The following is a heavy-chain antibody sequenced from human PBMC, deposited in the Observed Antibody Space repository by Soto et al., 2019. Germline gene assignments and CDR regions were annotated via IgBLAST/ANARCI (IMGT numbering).Heavy chain of an antibody. Sequence: PGESLKISFKGSGYSFTSYWIGWVRQMPGKGLEWMGIIYPGDSDTRYSPSFQGQVTISADKSISTAYLQWSSLKASDTAMYYCARLGSSGPNWDYYYGMDVWGQGTTVTVSS. D-gene: IGHD6-19*01. CDR2: IYPGDSDT. CDR1: GYSFTSYW. V-gene: IGHV5-51*01. J-gene: IGHJ6*02. CDR3: ARLGSSGPNWDYYYGMDV.